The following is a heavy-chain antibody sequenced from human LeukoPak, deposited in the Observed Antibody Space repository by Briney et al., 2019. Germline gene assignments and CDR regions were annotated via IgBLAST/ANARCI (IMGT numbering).Heavy chain of an antibody. V-gene: IGHV4-38-2*02. D-gene: IGHD2-2*01. CDR3: AGELTNATSGRPTAFDY. Sequence: SETLSLTCTVSGYSISSGYYWGWIRQPPGKGLEWIGSIFHGRNTYYNPSLKSRVTISIDTSKNQFSLKLRSVTAADTAVYYCAGELTNATSGRPTAFDYWGQGTLVTVSS. J-gene: IGHJ4*02. CDR1: GYSISSGYY. CDR2: IFHGRNT.